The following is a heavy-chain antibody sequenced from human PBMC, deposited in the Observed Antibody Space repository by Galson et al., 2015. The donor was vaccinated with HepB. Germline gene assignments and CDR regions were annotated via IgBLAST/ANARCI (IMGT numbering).Heavy chain of an antibody. J-gene: IGHJ3*02. CDR1: GFTFSDYY. CDR2: ISSSSSYT. V-gene: IGHV3-11*06. CDR3: ASPTLPYGDYAWGAFDI. D-gene: IGHD4-17*01. Sequence: SLRLSCAASGFTFSDYYMSWIRQAPGKGLEWVSYISSSSSYTNYADSVKGRFTISRDNAKNSLYLQMNSLRAEDTAVYYCASPTLPYGDYAWGAFDIWGQGTMVTVSS.